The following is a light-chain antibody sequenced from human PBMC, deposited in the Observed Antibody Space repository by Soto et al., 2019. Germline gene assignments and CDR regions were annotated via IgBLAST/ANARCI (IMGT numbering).Light chain of an antibody. CDR1: SSDVGGYNY. Sequence: QSALTQPASVSGSPGQSITISCTGTSSDVGGYNYVSWYQQHPGKAPKLMIYDVSNRPSGVSNRFSGSKSGNTASLTISGLQADDEADYYCNSYRSGSTRVFGGGTKVTVL. J-gene: IGLJ2*01. CDR2: DVS. V-gene: IGLV2-14*01. CDR3: NSYRSGSTRV.